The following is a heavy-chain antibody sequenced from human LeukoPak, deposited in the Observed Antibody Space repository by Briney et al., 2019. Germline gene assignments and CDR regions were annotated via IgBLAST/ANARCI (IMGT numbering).Heavy chain of an antibody. J-gene: IGHJ6*02. CDR3: AGSLEWSYKYYYYGMDV. V-gene: IGHV1-69*04. Sequence: SVKVSCKASGGTFSSYAISWVRQAPGQGLEWMGRIIPILGIANYAQKFQGRVTITADKSTSTAYMELSSLRSEDTAVYYCAGSLEWSYKYYYYGMDVWGQGTTVTVSS. CDR2: IIPILGIA. CDR1: GGTFSSYA. D-gene: IGHD3-3*01.